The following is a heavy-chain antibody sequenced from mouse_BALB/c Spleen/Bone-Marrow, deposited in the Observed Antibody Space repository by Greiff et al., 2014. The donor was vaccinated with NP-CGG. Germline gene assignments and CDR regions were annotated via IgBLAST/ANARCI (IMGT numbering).Heavy chain of an antibody. CDR3: ASRAY. V-gene: IGHV5-17*02. CDR2: ISSGSSTI. Sequence: VQLKQSGGGLVQPGGSRKLSCAASGFTFSSFGMHWVRQAPEKVLEWVAYISSGSSTIYYADTVKGRFTISRDNPKNTLFLQMTSLRSEDTAMYYCASRAYWGQGTLVTVSA. J-gene: IGHJ3*01. CDR1: GFTFSSFG.